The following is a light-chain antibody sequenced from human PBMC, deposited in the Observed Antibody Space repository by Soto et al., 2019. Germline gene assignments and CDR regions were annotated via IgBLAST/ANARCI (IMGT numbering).Light chain of an antibody. V-gene: IGLV2-14*01. J-gene: IGLJ1*01. CDR3: ISYTGSSTSYV. CDR1: NSDVGSYDH. Sequence: QSVLTQPASVCGSSAKSITISCSRTNSDVGSYDHVAWYQQFPGKTTKLMIYEVSNRPSGVSSRFYGSKSAETASLTISGLQVEDEADYYCISYTGSSTSYVFGSGTKVTVL. CDR2: EVS.